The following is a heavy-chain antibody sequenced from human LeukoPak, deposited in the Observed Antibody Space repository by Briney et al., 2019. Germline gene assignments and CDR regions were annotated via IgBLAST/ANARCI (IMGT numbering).Heavy chain of an antibody. V-gene: IGHV4-59*01. J-gene: IGHJ4*02. CDR2: IYYSGST. CDR3: ARAARFVGCYDY. CDR1: GGSISSYY. D-gene: IGHD3-16*01. Sequence: PSETLSLTRTVSGGSISSYYWSWIRQPPGKGLEWIGYIYYSGSTNYNPSLKSRVTISVDTSKNQFSLKLSSVTAADTAVYYCARAARFVGCYDYWGQGTLVTVSS.